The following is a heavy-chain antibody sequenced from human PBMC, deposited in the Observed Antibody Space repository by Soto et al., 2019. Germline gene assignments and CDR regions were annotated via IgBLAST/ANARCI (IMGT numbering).Heavy chain of an antibody. J-gene: IGHJ5*02. V-gene: IGHV1-18*01. CDR3: ARSPPNSSSLLGNWFDP. Sequence: ASVKVSCKASGYTFTSYGISWVRQAPGQGLEWMGWISAYNGTANYAQKFQGRVTITADESTSTAYMELSSLRSEDTAVYYCARSPPNSSSLLGNWFDPWGQGTLVTVSS. CDR1: GYTFTSYG. D-gene: IGHD6-13*01. CDR2: ISAYNGTA.